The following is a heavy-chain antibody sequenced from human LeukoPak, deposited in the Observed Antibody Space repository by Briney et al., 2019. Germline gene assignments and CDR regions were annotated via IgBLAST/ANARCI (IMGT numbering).Heavy chain of an antibody. CDR3: ARQLSSSWWGPYYYYYMDV. J-gene: IGHJ6*03. CDR2: MNPNSGNT. D-gene: IGHD6-13*01. V-gene: IGHV1-8*03. CDR1: GYTFTGYY. Sequence: ASVKVSCKASGYTFTGYYMHWVRQAPGQGLEWMGWMNPNSGNTGYAQKFQGRVTITRNTSISTAYMELSSLRSEDTAVYYCARQLSSSWWGPYYYYYMDVWGKGTTVTVSS.